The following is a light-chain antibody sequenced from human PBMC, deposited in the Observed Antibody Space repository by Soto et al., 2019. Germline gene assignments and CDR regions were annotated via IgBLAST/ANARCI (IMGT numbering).Light chain of an antibody. CDR1: SSDVGDFDC. CDR3: SSYTSSSTLV. Sequence: QSVLTQPASVSGSPGQSITISCTGTSSDVGDFDCVSWYQQHPGKAPKLMIYEVSDRPSGVSNRVSGSKSGDTASLTISGLQAEDEADYYCSSYTSSSTLVFGGGTKVTVL. CDR2: EVS. V-gene: IGLV2-14*01. J-gene: IGLJ2*01.